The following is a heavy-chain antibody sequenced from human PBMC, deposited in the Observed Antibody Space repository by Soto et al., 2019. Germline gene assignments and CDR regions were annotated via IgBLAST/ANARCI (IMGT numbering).Heavy chain of an antibody. Sequence: QVQLQESGPGLVKPSETLSLTCTVSGGSVSSGSYYWSWIRQPPGKGLEWIGYIYYSGSTNYNPSLKSRVTISVDTSKNQISLKLSSVTAADTAVYYCARDNSSGYYSYYFDYWGQGTLVTVSS. CDR1: GGSVSSGSYY. J-gene: IGHJ4*02. CDR3: ARDNSSGYYSYYFDY. CDR2: IYYSGST. V-gene: IGHV4-61*01. D-gene: IGHD3-22*01.